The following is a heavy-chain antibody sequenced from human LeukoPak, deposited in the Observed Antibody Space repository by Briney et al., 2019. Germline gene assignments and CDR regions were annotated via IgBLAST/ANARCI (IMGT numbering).Heavy chain of an antibody. Sequence: SETLSLTCTVSGGSISSSSYYWGWIRQPPGKGLEWIGSIYYSGSTYYNPSLKSRVTISVDTSKNQFSLKLSSVTAADTAVYYCARDPILGTHDYGDRPGAFDIWGQGTMVTVSS. CDR3: ARDPILGTHDYGDRPGAFDI. CDR2: IYYSGST. V-gene: IGHV4-39*07. J-gene: IGHJ3*02. D-gene: IGHD4-17*01. CDR1: GGSISSSSYY.